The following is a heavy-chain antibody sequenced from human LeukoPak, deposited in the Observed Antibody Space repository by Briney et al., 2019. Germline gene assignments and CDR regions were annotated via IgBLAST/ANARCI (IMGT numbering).Heavy chain of an antibody. CDR1: GFTFCNYN. CDR3: ARDFLEDDY. J-gene: IGHJ4*02. Sequence: GGSLRPSCAASGFTFCNYNMNWVRQAPGKGLEWVSYISSSSSTIHYAESVKGRFAISRDNARNSLYLQMNSLRAEDTAVYYCARDFLEDDYWGQGTLVTVSS. D-gene: IGHD3-3*01. CDR2: ISSSSSTI. V-gene: IGHV3-48*01.